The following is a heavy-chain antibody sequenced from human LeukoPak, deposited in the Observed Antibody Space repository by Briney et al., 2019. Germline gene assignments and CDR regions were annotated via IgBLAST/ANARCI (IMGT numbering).Heavy chain of an antibody. D-gene: IGHD2-21*02. CDR2: IIPILGIA. CDR1: GGTFSSYA. CDR3: ASAWGGDCWANWFDP. Sequence: GASVKVSCKASGGTFSSYAISWVRQAPGQGLEWMGRIIPILGIANYAQKFQGRVTITADKSTSTAYMELSSLRSEDTAVYYCASAWGGDCWANWFDPWGQGTLVTVSS. J-gene: IGHJ5*02. V-gene: IGHV1-69*04.